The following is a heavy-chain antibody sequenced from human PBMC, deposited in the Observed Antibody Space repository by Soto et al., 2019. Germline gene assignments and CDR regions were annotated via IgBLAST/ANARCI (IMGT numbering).Heavy chain of an antibody. CDR3: ARNLAAAGTTPHFDY. D-gene: IGHD6-13*01. J-gene: IGHJ4*02. CDR1: GGSFSGYY. V-gene: IGHV4-34*01. CDR2: INHSGST. Sequence: SETLSLTCAVYGGSFSGYYWSWIRQPPGKGLEWIGEINHSGSTNYNPSLKSRVTISVDTSKNQFSLKLSSVTAADTAVYYCARNLAAAGTTPHFDYWGQGTLVTVSS.